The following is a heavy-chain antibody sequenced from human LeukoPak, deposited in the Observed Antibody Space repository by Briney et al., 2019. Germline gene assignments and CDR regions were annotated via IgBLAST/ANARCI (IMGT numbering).Heavy chain of an antibody. CDR2: INPSGGST. J-gene: IGHJ6*03. CDR1: GYTFTSYY. CDR3: ARAAAVGEDYMDV. D-gene: IGHD6-13*01. Sequence: ASVKVSCKASGYTFTSYYMHWVRQAPGQGLEWMGIINPSGGSTSYAQKFQGRVTMTRDTSTSTVYTELSSLRSEDTAVYYCARAAAVGEDYMDVWGKGTTVTVSS. V-gene: IGHV1-46*01.